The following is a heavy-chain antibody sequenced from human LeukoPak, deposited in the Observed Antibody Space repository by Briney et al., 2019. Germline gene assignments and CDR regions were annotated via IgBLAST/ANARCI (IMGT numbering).Heavy chain of an antibody. D-gene: IGHD3-3*01. V-gene: IGHV4-34*01. J-gene: IGHJ6*03. CDR2: INHSGST. Sequence: SETLSLTCAVYGGSFSGYYWSWIRQPPGKGLEWIGEINHSGSTNYNPSLKSRVTISVDTSKNQFSLKLSSVTAADTAVYYCARGMRRLRFLEWLPPYYTDVWGKGTTVTVSS. CDR1: GGSFSGYY. CDR3: ARGMRRLRFLEWLPPYYTDV.